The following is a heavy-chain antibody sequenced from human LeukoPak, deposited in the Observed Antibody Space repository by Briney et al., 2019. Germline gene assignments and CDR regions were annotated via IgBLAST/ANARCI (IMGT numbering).Heavy chain of an antibody. D-gene: IGHD6-13*01. V-gene: IGHV3-9*01. CDR1: GFTFSTYG. CDR3: AKGSGYSSSWPFDY. CDR2: ISWNSGSI. J-gene: IGHJ4*02. Sequence: GGSLRLSCAASGFTFSTYGMNWVRQAPGKGLEWVSGISWNSGSIGYADSVKGRFTISRDNAKNSLYLQMNSLRAEDTALYYCAKGSGYSSSWPFDYWGQGTLVTVSS.